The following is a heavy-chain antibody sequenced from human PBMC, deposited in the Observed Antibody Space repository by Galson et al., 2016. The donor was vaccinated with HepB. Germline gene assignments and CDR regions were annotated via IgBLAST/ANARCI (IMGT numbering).Heavy chain of an antibody. CDR2: LSGSGDVT. Sequence: SLRLSCAASGFPFSPYAMSWVRQPPGKGLEWVSSLSGSGDVTNHADSVKGRFTISRDNSKNTLYLQMNSLRAEDTALYYCAKSGVWGTHRSPDYWGQGTLVTVSS. V-gene: IGHV3-23*01. D-gene: IGHD3-16*02. CDR3: AKSGVWGTHRSPDY. CDR1: GFPFSPYA. J-gene: IGHJ4*02.